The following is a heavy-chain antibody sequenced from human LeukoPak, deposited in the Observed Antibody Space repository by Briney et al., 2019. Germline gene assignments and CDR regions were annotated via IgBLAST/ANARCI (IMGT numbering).Heavy chain of an antibody. D-gene: IGHD5-18*01. CDR3: ARDRAMATSGGFYYFDY. J-gene: IGHJ4*02. V-gene: IGHV3-64*01. Sequence: PGGSLRLSCAASGFTFSSYAMHWVRQAPGKGLEYVSAISSNGGSTYYANSVKGRFTISRDNSKNTLYLQMGSLRAEDMAVYYCARDRAMATSGGFYYFDYWGQGTLVTVSS. CDR1: GFTFSSYA. CDR2: ISSNGGST.